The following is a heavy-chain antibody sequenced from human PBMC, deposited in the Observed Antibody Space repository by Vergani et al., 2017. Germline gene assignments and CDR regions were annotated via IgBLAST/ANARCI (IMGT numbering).Heavy chain of an antibody. J-gene: IGHJ6*03. V-gene: IGHV4-31*03. CDR1: GGSISSGGDF. CDR2: IYYSGST. CDR3: ARDPNYDMDV. Sequence: QVQLQETGPGLVKPSQTLSLTCTVSGGSISSGGDFWSWIRQHPGKGLEWIGYIYYSGSTYYNPSLKSRVTISVDTSKNKFSLKLSSVTAADTAVYYCARDPNYDMDVWGKGTTVTVSS.